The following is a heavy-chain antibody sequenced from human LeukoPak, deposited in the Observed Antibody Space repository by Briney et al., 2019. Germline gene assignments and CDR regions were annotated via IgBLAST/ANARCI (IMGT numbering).Heavy chain of an antibody. CDR3: ARDTFRGGLDY. Sequence: PSETLSLTCTVSGGSISSYYWSWIRQPPGKGLEWIGYIYYSGSTNYNPSLKSRVTISVDTSKNQFSLKLSSVTAADTAVYYCARDTFRGGLDYWGQGTLVTVSS. J-gene: IGHJ4*02. V-gene: IGHV4-59*01. CDR2: IYYSGST. CDR1: GGSISSYY. D-gene: IGHD3-16*01.